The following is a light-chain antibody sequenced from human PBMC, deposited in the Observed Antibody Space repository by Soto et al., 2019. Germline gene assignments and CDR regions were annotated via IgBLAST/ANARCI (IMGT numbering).Light chain of an antibody. CDR3: QQYNNWPLYT. V-gene: IGKV3-15*01. J-gene: IGKJ2*01. CDR2: GAS. Sequence: EIVMTQSPATPSVSPGERATLSCRASQSVSSNLAWYQQKPGQAPRLLIYGASTRATGIPARFSGSGSGTEFTLTISSLQSEDFAVYSCQQYNNWPLYTFGQGTKLEIK. CDR1: QSVSSN.